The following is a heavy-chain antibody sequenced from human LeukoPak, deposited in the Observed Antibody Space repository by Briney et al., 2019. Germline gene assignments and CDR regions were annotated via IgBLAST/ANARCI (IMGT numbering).Heavy chain of an antibody. Sequence: ASVKVSCKASAYTFTGYYMHWVRQAPGQGLEWMGRINPNSGGTNYAQKFQGRVTMSRDTSISTAYMELTRLRSDDTAVYYCAAGGSSSSSDEFFQHWGQGTLVTVSS. V-gene: IGHV1-2*06. J-gene: IGHJ1*01. CDR1: AYTFTGYY. D-gene: IGHD6-6*01. CDR3: AAGGSSSSSDEFFQH. CDR2: INPNSGGT.